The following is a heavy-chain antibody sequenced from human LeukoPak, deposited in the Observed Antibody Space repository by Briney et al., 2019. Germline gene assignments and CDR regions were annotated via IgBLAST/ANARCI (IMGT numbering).Heavy chain of an antibody. J-gene: IGHJ4*02. CDR3: ARRDSSGWYRGDFDY. Sequence: GESLKISCKGSGYSFTIYWIGWVRQMPGKGLEWMGIIYPGDSDTRYTPSFQGQVTISADKSISTAYLQWSSLKASDTAMYYCARRDSSGWYRGDFDYWGQGTLVTVSS. D-gene: IGHD6-19*01. V-gene: IGHV5-51*01. CDR2: IYPGDSDT. CDR1: GYSFTIYW.